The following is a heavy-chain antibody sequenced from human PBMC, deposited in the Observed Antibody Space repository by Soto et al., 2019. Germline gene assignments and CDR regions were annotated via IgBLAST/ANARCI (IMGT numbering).Heavy chain of an antibody. V-gene: IGHV5-10-1*01. Sequence: GESLKISCKGSGYIFRNNWITWVRQMPGKGLEWVGRIDLTDSYTSYSPSFQGHVSFSADKSINTTYLHFSSLRASDTAVYYCARHGGFNYLSSGYRYALDYWGQGTPVTVSS. CDR3: ARHGGFNYLSSGYRYALDY. CDR2: IDLTDSYT. D-gene: IGHD3-22*01. CDR1: GYIFRNNW. J-gene: IGHJ4*02.